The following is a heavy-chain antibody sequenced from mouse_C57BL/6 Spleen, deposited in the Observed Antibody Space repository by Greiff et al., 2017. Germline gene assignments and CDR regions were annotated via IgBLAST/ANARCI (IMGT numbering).Heavy chain of an antibody. D-gene: IGHD2-4*01. CDR3: ARGPLYDYAFDY. V-gene: IGHV1-59*01. CDR2: IDPSDSYT. CDR1: GYTFTSYW. Sequence: VQLQQPGAELVRPGTSVKLSCKASGYTFTSYWMHWVKQRPGQGLEWIGVIDPSDSYTNYNQKFKGKATLTVDTSSSTAYMQLSSLTSEDSAVYYCARGPLYDYAFDYWGQGTTLTVAS. J-gene: IGHJ2*01.